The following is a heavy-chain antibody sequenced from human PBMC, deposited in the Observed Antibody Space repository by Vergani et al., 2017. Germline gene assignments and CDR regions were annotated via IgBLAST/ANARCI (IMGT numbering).Heavy chain of an antibody. CDR1: GFTFSSYS. Sequence: EVQLVESGGGLVKPGGSLRLSCAASGFTFSSYSMNWVRQAPGKGLEWVSSISSSSGYIYYADSVKGRFTISRDNAKNSLYLQMNSLRAEDTAVYYCAREAGYSYGSWGAVAGAYYYYYCMDVWGQGTTVTVSS. J-gene: IGHJ6*02. V-gene: IGHV3-21*01. CDR3: AREAGYSYGSWGAVAGAYYYYYCMDV. D-gene: IGHD5-18*01. CDR2: ISSSSGYI.